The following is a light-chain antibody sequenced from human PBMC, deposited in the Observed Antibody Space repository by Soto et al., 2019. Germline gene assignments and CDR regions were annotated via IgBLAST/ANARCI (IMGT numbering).Light chain of an antibody. CDR3: QNYDSVPVI. J-gene: IGKJ3*01. CDR1: QGISNY. Sequence: DIQMTQSPSSLSASVGDRVTITCRASQGISNYLAWYQQKPGKPPKFLIYDASTLQSGVPSRFSGSGSGTDCTLTISSLQPEDVATDDGQNYDSVPVIFGPGTKVDI. CDR2: DAS. V-gene: IGKV1-27*01.